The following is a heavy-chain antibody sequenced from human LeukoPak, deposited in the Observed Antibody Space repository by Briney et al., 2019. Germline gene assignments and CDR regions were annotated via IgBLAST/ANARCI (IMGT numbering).Heavy chain of an antibody. Sequence: ASVTVSCKASGYSFTAYYIHWVRQASGQGLEWMGWISPHSGDTDYAQKFQGRVTMTRDASISTGYMELRGLRPDDTAVYYCARDRSLPRYLRNYFDYWGQGTLVTVSS. CDR2: ISPHSGDT. CDR1: GYSFTAYY. V-gene: IGHV1-2*02. CDR3: ARDRSLPRYLRNYFDY. D-gene: IGHD1-26*01. J-gene: IGHJ4*02.